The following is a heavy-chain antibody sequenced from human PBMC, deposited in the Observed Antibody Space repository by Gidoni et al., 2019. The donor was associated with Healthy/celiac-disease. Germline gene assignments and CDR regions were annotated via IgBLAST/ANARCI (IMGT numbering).Heavy chain of an antibody. V-gene: IGHV3-30*19. CDR3: ARDGVFKYQLLVYYYYYGMDV. CDR1: GFPFSSYG. D-gene: IGHD2-2*01. Sequence: QVQLVESGGGVVQPGRSLRLSCAASGFPFSSYGMHWVRQAPGKGLEWVAVISYDGSNKYYADSVKGRFTISRDNSKNTLYLQMNSLRAEDTAVYYCARDGVFKYQLLVYYYYYGMDVWGQGTTVTVSS. J-gene: IGHJ6*02. CDR2: ISYDGSNK.